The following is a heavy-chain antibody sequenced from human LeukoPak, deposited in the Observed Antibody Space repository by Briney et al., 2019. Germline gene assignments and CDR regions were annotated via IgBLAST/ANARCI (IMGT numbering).Heavy chain of an antibody. Sequence: PSETLSLTCTVSGASISSSSYYWGWIRQPPGKGLEWIGIIYYSGSTYYNPSLKSRVTISEDTSKNQFSLKLTSVTAADTAVYYCAREAVAGTDYWGQGTLVTVSS. CDR3: AREAVAGTDY. V-gene: IGHV4-39*07. J-gene: IGHJ4*02. CDR2: IYYSGST. D-gene: IGHD6-19*01. CDR1: GASISSSSYY.